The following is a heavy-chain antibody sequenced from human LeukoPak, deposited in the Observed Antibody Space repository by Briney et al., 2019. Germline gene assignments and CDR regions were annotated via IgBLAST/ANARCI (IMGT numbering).Heavy chain of an antibody. V-gene: IGHV5-51*01. J-gene: IGHJ3*02. D-gene: IGHD3-10*01. CDR2: IYPGDSET. Sequence: GESLKISCKGSGYRFITYWIGWVRQMPGKGLEWMGIIYPGDSETRYSPSFQGQVSISVDKSISAAFLQWSSLKASDTAMYYCARSGFAGGSFDIWGQGTMVTVSS. CDR1: GYRFITYW. CDR3: ARSGFAGGSFDI.